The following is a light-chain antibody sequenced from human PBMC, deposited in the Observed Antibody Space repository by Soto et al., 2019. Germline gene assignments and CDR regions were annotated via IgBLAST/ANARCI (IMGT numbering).Light chain of an antibody. Sequence: DIVSPQSPGTLSLSTRERATLSCRASQSVSNNYLAWYQQKPGQAPRLLIYGASNRATGIPDRFSSSGSGTDFTLTISRLEPEDFAVYYCQQYGSSGTFGQGAKVDIK. CDR3: QQYGSSGT. CDR1: QSVSNNY. J-gene: IGKJ1*01. CDR2: GAS. V-gene: IGKV3-20*01.